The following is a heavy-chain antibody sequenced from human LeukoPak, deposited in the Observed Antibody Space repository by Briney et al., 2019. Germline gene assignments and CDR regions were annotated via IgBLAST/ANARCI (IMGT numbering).Heavy chain of an antibody. J-gene: IGHJ4*02. CDR2: ISFSGANT. Sequence: GGALRLFCVASGFTFSNYGMRWVRQAPGKGLEWVSRISFSGANTYYADSVRGRFTISRDKSQNTLFLQMNSLRAEDTAVYYCAKGGYDYAEYVDYWGKGTLVTVSS. D-gene: IGHD3-16*01. CDR3: AKGGYDYAEYVDY. CDR1: GFTFSNYG. V-gene: IGHV3-23*01.